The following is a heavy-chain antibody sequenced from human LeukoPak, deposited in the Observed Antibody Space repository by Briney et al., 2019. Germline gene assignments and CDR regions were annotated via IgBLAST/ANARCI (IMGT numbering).Heavy chain of an antibody. CDR1: GVSISSYY. CDR3: ARNTGYPPYWYFDL. Sequence: SETLSLTCTVSGVSISSYYCSWIRQPPGKGLEWIGYIYYSGNTNYNPSLKSRVTISVDTSKNQFSLKLSSVTAADTAVYYCARNTGYPPYWYFDLWGRGTLVTVSS. CDR2: IYYSGNT. J-gene: IGHJ2*01. D-gene: IGHD5-18*01. V-gene: IGHV4-59*01.